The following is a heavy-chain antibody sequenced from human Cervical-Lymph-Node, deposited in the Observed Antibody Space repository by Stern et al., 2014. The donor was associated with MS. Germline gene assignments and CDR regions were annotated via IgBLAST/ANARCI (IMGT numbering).Heavy chain of an antibody. CDR1: GFTFSSYT. Sequence: EVQLEESGGGLVKPGGSLRLSCAASGFTFSSYTMNWVRQAPGKGLEWVSSITSSSRYKYYADSVKGRFTISRDNAKNSLYLQMDSLRAEDTAVYYCARKQFYYYGMDVWGQGTPVTVSS. CDR2: ITSSSRYK. V-gene: IGHV3-21*01. CDR3: ARKQFYYYGMDV. D-gene: IGHD6-19*01. J-gene: IGHJ6*02.